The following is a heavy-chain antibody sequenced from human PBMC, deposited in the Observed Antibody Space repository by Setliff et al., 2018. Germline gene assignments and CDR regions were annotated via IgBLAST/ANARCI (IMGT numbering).Heavy chain of an antibody. CDR2: IIHSGST. CDR1: GGSFSGYY. CDR3: ARSFSRSGKFLLDY. J-gene: IGHJ4*02. V-gene: IGHV4-34*12. D-gene: IGHD1-26*01. Sequence: SETLSLTCAVYGGSFSGYYWSWIRQPPGKGLEWIGEIIHSGSTNYNPSLKSRVTIAMDTSKNQFSLKVPSVTAADTAVYYCARSFSRSGKFLLDYWGQGALVTVSS.